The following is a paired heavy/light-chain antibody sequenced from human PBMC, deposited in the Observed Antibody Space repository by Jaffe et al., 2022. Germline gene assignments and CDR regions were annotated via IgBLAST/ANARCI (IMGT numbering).Light chain of an antibody. CDR1: QTIGTY. J-gene: IGKJ1*01. V-gene: IGKV3-11*01. CDR3: QQGSSWPRT. Sequence: EIVLTQSPVTLSLSPGERATLSCRASQTIGTYFAWYQQKPGQAPRLLIYNASDRATGIPARFSGSGSATDFTLTISSLEPEDFAVYYCQQGSSWPRTFGQGTKVEIK. CDR2: NAS.
Heavy chain of an antibody. CDR3: ATDWWAVAGY. CDR1: GFTFSFSW. D-gene: IGHD6-19*01. J-gene: IGHJ4*02. V-gene: IGHV3-7*01. Sequence: EVQLVESGGGLVQPGGSLRLSCAASGFTFSFSWMSWVRQAPGKGLEWVANINRDGSGETYVDSVKGRFTISRDNTKNSLYLQMNSLRPEDTALYYCATDWWAVAGYWGQGTLVTVSS. CDR2: INRDGSGE.